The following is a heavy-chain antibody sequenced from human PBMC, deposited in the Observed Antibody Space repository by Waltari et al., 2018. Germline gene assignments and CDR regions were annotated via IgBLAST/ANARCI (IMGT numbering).Heavy chain of an antibody. CDR2: IKQDGSEK. Sequence: EVQLVESGGGVVRPGGSLRLSCAASGFTFDDYGMSWVRQAPGKGLEWVANIKQDGSEKHYVDSVKGRFTISRDNTKNSLYLQVNSLRAEDTAVYYCARIGHTSSTEDYWGQGILVTVSS. V-gene: IGHV3-7*01. J-gene: IGHJ4*02. D-gene: IGHD2-2*01. CDR1: GFTFDDYG. CDR3: ARIGHTSSTEDY.